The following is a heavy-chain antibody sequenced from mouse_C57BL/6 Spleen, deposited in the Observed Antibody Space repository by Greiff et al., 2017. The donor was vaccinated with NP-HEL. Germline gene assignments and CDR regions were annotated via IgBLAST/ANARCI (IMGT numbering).Heavy chain of an antibody. CDR2: ISDGGSYT. Sequence: EVQVVESGGGLVKPGGSLKLSCAASGFTFSSYAMSWVRQTPEKRLEWVATISDGGSYTYYPDNVKGRFTISRDNAKNNLYLQMSHLKSEDTAMYYCARDTRFAYWGQGTLVTVSA. CDR1: GFTFSSYA. J-gene: IGHJ3*01. V-gene: IGHV5-4*01. CDR3: ARDTRFAY.